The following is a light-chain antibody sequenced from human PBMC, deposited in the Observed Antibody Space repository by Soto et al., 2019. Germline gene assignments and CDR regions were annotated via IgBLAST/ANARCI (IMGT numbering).Light chain of an antibody. Sequence: EIVLTQSPGTLSLSPGERATLSCRASQSVSSSYLARYKQKPGQAPRLLIYGASSRATGIPDRISGSGSWTDFTLSICRLEPEDFAVYYCQQYGSSPRTFGQGTKVDIK. CDR3: QQYGSSPRT. CDR1: QSVSSSY. CDR2: GAS. J-gene: IGKJ1*01. V-gene: IGKV3-20*01.